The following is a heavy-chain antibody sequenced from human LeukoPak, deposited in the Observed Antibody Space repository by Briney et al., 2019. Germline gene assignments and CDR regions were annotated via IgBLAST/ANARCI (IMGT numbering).Heavy chain of an antibody. CDR2: ISGSGGST. D-gene: IGHD6-19*01. CDR1: AFTVTTIY. Sequence: GGSLSLSCAPSAFTVTTIYISSVRQAPGKGLEWVSAISGSGGSTYYADSVKGRFTISRDNSKNPLYLQMNSQRGEDTAVYCGAPFKQTDIAVAGLDYWGKGTLVTVSS. V-gene: IGHV3-23*01. CDR3: APFKQTDIAVAGLDY. J-gene: IGHJ4*02.